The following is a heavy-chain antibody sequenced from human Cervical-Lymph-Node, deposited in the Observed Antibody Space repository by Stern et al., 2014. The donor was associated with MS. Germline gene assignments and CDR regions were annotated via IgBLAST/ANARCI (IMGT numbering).Heavy chain of an antibody. V-gene: IGHV1-46*03. CDR1: GYTFTSSQ. CDR3: ARRGYTYGFDY. J-gene: IGHJ4*02. D-gene: IGHD5-18*01. CDR2: INPRGGGT. Sequence: VQLVQSGAEVKKPGASVKVSCKASGYTFTSSQMHWVRQAPGQGLEWMGKINPRGGGTSYAQKFQGRVTMTRDASTSTVYMELSSLRSEDTAVYYCARRGYTYGFDYWGQGTLVTVSS.